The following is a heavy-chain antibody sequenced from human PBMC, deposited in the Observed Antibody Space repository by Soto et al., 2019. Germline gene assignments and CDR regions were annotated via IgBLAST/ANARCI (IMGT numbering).Heavy chain of an antibody. J-gene: IGHJ5*02. CDR3: ARGERGKYNWNYRPPGSNWFDP. CDR1: GFTFSSYG. Sequence: GSLRLSCAASGFTFSSYGMHWVRQAPGKGLEWVAVIWYDGSNKYYADSVKGRFTIPRDNSKNTLYLQMNSLRAADTAVYYCARGERGKYNWNYRPPGSNWFDPWGQGTLVTVSS. D-gene: IGHD1-7*01. V-gene: IGHV3-33*01. CDR2: IWYDGSNK.